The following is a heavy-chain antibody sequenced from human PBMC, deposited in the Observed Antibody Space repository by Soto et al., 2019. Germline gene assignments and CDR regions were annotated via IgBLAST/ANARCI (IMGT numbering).Heavy chain of an antibody. CDR3: AKDVGYCSGGSCYSPGY. D-gene: IGHD2-15*01. CDR1: GFTFSSYG. Sequence: GGSLRLSCAASGFTFSSYGMHWVRQAPGKGLEWVAVISYDGSNKYYADSVKGRFTISRDNSKNTLYLQMNSLRAEDTAVYYCAKDVGYCSGGSCYSPGYWGQGTLVTVSS. CDR2: ISYDGSNK. V-gene: IGHV3-30*18. J-gene: IGHJ4*02.